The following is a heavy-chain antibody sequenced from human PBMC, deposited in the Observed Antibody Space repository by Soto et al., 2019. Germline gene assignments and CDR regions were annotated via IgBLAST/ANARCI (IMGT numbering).Heavy chain of an antibody. Sequence: SLTCTVSGGSISSGGYSWSWIRQHPGKGLEWIGYISYSGTTYYNPSLKSRLTISVDMSKNQLSLKLSSVTAADTAVYYCAREKSGWYLDYWGQGTLVTVSS. D-gene: IGHD6-19*01. J-gene: IGHJ4*02. CDR1: GGSISSGGYS. CDR2: ISYSGTT. V-gene: IGHV4-31*03. CDR3: AREKSGWYLDY.